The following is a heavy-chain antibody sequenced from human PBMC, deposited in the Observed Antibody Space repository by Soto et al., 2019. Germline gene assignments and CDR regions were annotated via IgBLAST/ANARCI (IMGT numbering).Heavy chain of an antibody. J-gene: IGHJ4*02. CDR3: ARVMCDVRRYCGPFDF. Sequence: SQTLSLTCAISGDSVSSNSAAWNWIRQSPSRGLEWLGRTYYRSKWYNDYAVSVKSRITINPDTTKNQFSLQLNSVTPEDTAVYYCARVMCDVRRYCGPFDFRGQGTLVTVSS. CDR1: GDSVSSNSAA. V-gene: IGHV6-1*01. CDR2: TYYRSKWYN. D-gene: IGHD3-10*02.